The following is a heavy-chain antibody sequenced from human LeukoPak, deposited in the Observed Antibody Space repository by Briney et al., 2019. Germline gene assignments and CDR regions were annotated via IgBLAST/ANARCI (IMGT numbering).Heavy chain of an antibody. J-gene: IGHJ4*02. CDR2: IYSDGSST. CDR3: ARAKGGNSYYFDY. Sequence: GGSLTLSCAASGFTFTDYWLHWVRQAPGKGLVWVSCIYSDGSSTTYADSVKGRFTISRDNAKNTLYLQMNSLRAEDTAVYYCARAKGGNSYYFDYWGQGTLVTVSS. D-gene: IGHD4-23*01. CDR1: GFTFTDYW. V-gene: IGHV3-74*01.